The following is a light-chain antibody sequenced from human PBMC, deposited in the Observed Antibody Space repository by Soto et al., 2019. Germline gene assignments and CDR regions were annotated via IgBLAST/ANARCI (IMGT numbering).Light chain of an antibody. J-gene: IGKJ1*01. V-gene: IGKV1-5*01. CDR2: DAS. Sequence: DIQMTQSPSTQSPSLADRVTVSSPASQSISSWLAWYQQKPGKAPKLLIYDASSLQSGVPSRFTGSGSGTEFTLTVSSLQPDDFATYYCQQYHTYSRTFGQGTKVDIK. CDR1: QSISSW. CDR3: QQYHTYSRT.